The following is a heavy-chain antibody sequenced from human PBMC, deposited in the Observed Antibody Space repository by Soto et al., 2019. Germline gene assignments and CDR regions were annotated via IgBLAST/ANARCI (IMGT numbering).Heavy chain of an antibody. CDR2: ISAYNGNT. CDR1: GYTFTSYG. Sequence: QVQLVQSGAEVKKPGASVKVSCKASGYTFTSYGISWVRQAPGQGLEWMGWISAYNGNTKYAQKLQGRVTMTTDTTTSTAYMELRSLRSDNTAVYYCARVGYYYDSSGSEVLPFDYWGQGTLVTVSS. CDR3: ARVGYYYDSSGSEVLPFDY. D-gene: IGHD3-22*01. V-gene: IGHV1-18*01. J-gene: IGHJ4*02.